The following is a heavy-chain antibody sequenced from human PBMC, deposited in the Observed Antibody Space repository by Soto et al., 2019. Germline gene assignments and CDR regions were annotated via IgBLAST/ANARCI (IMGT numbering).Heavy chain of an antibody. CDR2: ISGSGGST. CDR1: GFTFSSYA. Sequence: GGSLRLSWAASGFTFSSYAMSWVRQAPGKGLEWVSAISGSGGSTYYADSVKGRFTISRDNSKNSLYLQMNSLRDEDTAVYYCAREAAVPLNWFDPWGQGTLVTVSS. CDR3: AREAAVPLNWFDP. D-gene: IGHD6-6*01. V-gene: IGHV3-23*01. J-gene: IGHJ5*02.